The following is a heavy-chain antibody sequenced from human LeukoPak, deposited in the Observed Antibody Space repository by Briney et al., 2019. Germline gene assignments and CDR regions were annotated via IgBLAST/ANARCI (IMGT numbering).Heavy chain of an antibody. D-gene: IGHD3-22*01. Sequence: ASVKVSCKASGYTFTSYYMHWVRQAPGQGLEWMGIINPSGGSTSYAQKFQGRVTMTRDTSTSTVYMELSSLRSEDTAVYYCARDRPGYYDSSGYYDYWGQGTLVTVSS. V-gene: IGHV1-46*01. CDR1: GYTFTSYY. J-gene: IGHJ4*02. CDR2: INPSGGST. CDR3: ARDRPGYYDSSGYYDY.